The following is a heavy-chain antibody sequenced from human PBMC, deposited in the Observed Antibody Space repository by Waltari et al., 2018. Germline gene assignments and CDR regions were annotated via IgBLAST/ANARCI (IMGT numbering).Heavy chain of an antibody. D-gene: IGHD4-17*01. CDR3: ARLRRRDDI. J-gene: IGHJ3*02. CDR1: GFTFSSYA. Sequence: QVQLVESGGGVVQPGRSLRLSCAASGFTFSSYAMHWVRQAPGKGLEWVAVISYDGSNKYYADSVKGRFTISRDNSKNTLYLQMNSLRAEDTAVYYCARLRRRDDIWGQGTMVTVSS. V-gene: IGHV3-30*01. CDR2: ISYDGSNK.